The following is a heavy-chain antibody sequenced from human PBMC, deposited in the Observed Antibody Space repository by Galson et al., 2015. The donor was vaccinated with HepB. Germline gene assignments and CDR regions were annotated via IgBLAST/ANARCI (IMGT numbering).Heavy chain of an antibody. J-gene: IGHJ5*02. CDR3: ARDLGDYYDSSGYYYGRFDP. D-gene: IGHD3-22*01. Sequence: QSGAEVKKPGESLKVSCKASGYTFTGYYMHWVRQAPGQGLEWMGWINPNSGGINYAQKFQGRVTMTRDTSISTAYMELSRLRSDDTAVYYCARDLGDYYDSSGYYYGRFDPWGQGTLVTVSS. CDR2: INPNSGGI. CDR1: GYTFTGYY. V-gene: IGHV1-2*02.